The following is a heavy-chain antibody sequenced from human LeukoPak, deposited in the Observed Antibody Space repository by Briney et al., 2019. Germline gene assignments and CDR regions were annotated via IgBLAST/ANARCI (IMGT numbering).Heavy chain of an antibody. CDR2: TSYDGSVK. CDR3: ARDLEVPAFTSKNLFDP. CDR1: GFPFSSYA. V-gene: IGHV3-30*04. J-gene: IGHJ5*02. Sequence: GGPLRLSCAVSGFPFSSYAMHWLRQAPGKGGEWVAVTSYDGSVKYYAGSVKGRFTISRDNSRNTLYLQMNSLRAEDTAVYYCARDLEVPAFTSKNLFDPWGQGTLVTVSS. D-gene: IGHD2-2*01.